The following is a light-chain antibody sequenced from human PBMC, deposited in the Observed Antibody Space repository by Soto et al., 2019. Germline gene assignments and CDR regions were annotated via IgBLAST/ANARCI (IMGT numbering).Light chain of an antibody. CDR2: GAS. CDR1: ENVRTF. V-gene: IGKV3-11*01. Sequence: EVVLTQSPATLSLSPGERATLSFMASENVRTFVDWYQQKPGQAPRLLIYGASNRATGIPARFSGSGSGTDFTLTISDLEPEDFAVYYCQQHSHWPPWTFGQGTKVDI. J-gene: IGKJ1*01. CDR3: QQHSHWPPWT.